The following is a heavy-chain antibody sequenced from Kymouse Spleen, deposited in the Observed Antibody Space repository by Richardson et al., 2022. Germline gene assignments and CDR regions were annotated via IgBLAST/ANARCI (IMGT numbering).Heavy chain of an antibody. CDR2: TYYRSKWYN. CDR3: ARGGYYGSGSYYKRNWFDP. J-gene: IGHJ5*02. CDR1: GDSVSSNSAA. Sequence: QVQLQQSGPGLVKPSQTLSLTCAISGDSVSSNSAAWNWIRQSPSRGLEWLGRTYYRSKWYNDYAVSVKSRITINPDTSKNQFSLQLNSVTPEDTAVYYCARGGYYGSGSYYKRNWFDPWGQGTLVTVSS. D-gene: IGHD3-10*01. V-gene: IGHV6-1*01.